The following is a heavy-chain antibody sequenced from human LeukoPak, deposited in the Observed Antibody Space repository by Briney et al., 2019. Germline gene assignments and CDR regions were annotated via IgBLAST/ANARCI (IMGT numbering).Heavy chain of an antibody. Sequence: SETLSLTCGVYGGSFSGYYWSWIRQPTGKGLEWIGEINHRGSTNYNPSLKSRVTISVDTSKNRFSLKLTSLTAADTAVYYCARLSYYGDYGPIDYWGQGTLVTVSS. D-gene: IGHD4-17*01. CDR1: GGSFSGYY. J-gene: IGHJ4*02. CDR2: INHRGST. CDR3: ARLSYYGDYGPIDY. V-gene: IGHV4-34*01.